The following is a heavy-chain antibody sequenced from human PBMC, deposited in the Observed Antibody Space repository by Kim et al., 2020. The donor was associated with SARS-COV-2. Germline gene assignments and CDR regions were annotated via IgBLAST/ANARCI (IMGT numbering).Heavy chain of an antibody. CDR1: GGSFSGYY. V-gene: IGHV4-34*01. J-gene: IGHJ6*02. Sequence: SETLSLTCAVYGGSFSGYYWSWIRQPPGKGLEWIGEINHSGSTNYNPSLKSRVTISVDTSKNQFSLKLSSVTAADTAVYYCARYCSSTSCYYYYGMDVWGQGTTVTVPS. CDR3: ARYCSSTSCYYYYGMDV. D-gene: IGHD2-2*01. CDR2: INHSGST.